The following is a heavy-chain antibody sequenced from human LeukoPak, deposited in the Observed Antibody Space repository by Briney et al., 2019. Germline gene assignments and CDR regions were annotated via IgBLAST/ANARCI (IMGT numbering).Heavy chain of an antibody. CDR3: ARAGAYHFDN. Sequence: GGSLRLSCAASGFTFSTYSMNWVRQAPGKGLEWVAYISSSSGTIYYADSVKGRFTSSRDNAKNTLYLHMNSLRAEDTAVYYCARAGAYHFDNWGQGTLVTVSS. CDR2: ISSSSGTI. D-gene: IGHD3-16*01. J-gene: IGHJ4*02. V-gene: IGHV3-48*01. CDR1: GFTFSTYS.